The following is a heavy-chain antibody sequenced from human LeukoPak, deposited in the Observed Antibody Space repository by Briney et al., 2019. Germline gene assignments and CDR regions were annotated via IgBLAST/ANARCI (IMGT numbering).Heavy chain of an antibody. CDR2: VYYSGST. Sequence: SETLSLTCTVSGGSISSRHYFWGWIRQPPGNGLEWIGSVYYSGSTYYNPSLKSRVTISVDTSKNQFSLKLSSVTAADTAVYYCARVSSKLSPYYFDYWGQGTLVTVSS. D-gene: IGHD6-6*01. J-gene: IGHJ4*02. CDR1: GGSISSRHYF. CDR3: ARVSSKLSPYYFDY. V-gene: IGHV4-39*07.